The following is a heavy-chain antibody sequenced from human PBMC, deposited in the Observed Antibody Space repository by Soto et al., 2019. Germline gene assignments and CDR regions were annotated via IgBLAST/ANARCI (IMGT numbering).Heavy chain of an antibody. Sequence: QVQLVESGGGVGRPGRYLTLSCAASGFTFNTYAMHWVRLPPGKGLEWVAAISYDGGSKYYADSVRDRFTISRDDSKSTLYLQMNSLRREDTAVYYCARTEGFSNYWYTDWGQGTLVTVSS. J-gene: IGHJ4*02. CDR2: ISYDGGSK. D-gene: IGHD6-13*01. V-gene: IGHV3-30-3*01. CDR1: GFTFNTYA. CDR3: ARTEGFSNYWYTD.